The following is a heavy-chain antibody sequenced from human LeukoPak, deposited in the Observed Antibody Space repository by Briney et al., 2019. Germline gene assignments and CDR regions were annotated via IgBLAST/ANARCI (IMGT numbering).Heavy chain of an antibody. D-gene: IGHD6-13*01. CDR1: GGSVTSSGFF. J-gene: IGHJ4*02. CDR2: IYYSGST. CDR3: SRVLERQQLASICAT. V-gene: IGHV4-39*01. Sequence: SETLSLTCTVSGGSVTSSGFFWGWIRQPPGKGLEWIGNIYYSGSTYYNPSLKSRVTMSVDTSKNQISLRLSSVTVADTSVYSCSRVLERQQLASICATWGQGTLVTVSS.